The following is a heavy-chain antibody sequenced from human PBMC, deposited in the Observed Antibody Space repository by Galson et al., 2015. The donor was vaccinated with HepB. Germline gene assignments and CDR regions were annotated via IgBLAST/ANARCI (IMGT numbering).Heavy chain of an antibody. CDR3: AKDPWGYNSGWTGTFDI. CDR2: ISGSGGDT. J-gene: IGHJ3*02. Sequence: SLRLSCAASGFSFRDYAMTWVRQAPGKGLEWVSTISGSGGDTLYADSVKGRFIISRDNSKNTLYLEMNSLRVDDTAVYSCAKDPWGYNSGWTGTFDIWGQGTLV. CDR1: GFSFRDYA. V-gene: IGHV3-23*01. D-gene: IGHD6-19*01.